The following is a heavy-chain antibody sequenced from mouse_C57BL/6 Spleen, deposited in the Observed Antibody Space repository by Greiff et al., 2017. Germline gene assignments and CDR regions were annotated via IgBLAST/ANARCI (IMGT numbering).Heavy chain of an antibody. V-gene: IGHV1-59*01. CDR1: GYTFTSYW. D-gene: IGHD1-1*01. J-gene: IGHJ4*01. Sequence: QVQLQQPGAELVRPGTSVKLSCKASGYTFTSYWMHWVKQRPGQGLEWIGVIDPSDSYTNYNQKFKGKATLTVDTSSSTAYMQLSSLTSEDSAVYYCARWHGSSYPDAMEYGGQGTAVTVSS. CDR2: IDPSDSYT. CDR3: ARWHGSSYPDAMEY.